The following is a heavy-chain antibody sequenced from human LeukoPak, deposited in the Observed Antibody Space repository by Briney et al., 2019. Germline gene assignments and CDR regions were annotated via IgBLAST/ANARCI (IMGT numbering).Heavy chain of an antibody. Sequence: PGGSLRLSCAASGFTFSSYSMNWVRQAPGKGLEWVSYISSSSSTIYYADSVKGRFTISRDNSKNTLYMQMNSLRAEDTAVYYCARRLYSSSWADYWGQGTPVIVSS. CDR2: ISSSSSTI. V-gene: IGHV3-48*01. D-gene: IGHD6-13*01. CDR3: ARRLYSSSWADY. CDR1: GFTFSSYS. J-gene: IGHJ4*02.